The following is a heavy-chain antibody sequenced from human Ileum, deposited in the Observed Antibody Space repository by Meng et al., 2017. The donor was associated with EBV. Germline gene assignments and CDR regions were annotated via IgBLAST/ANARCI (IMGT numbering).Heavy chain of an antibody. V-gene: IGHV4-34*01. CDR2: INHSGST. D-gene: IGHD3-10*01. CDR1: CGSFSGYY. CDR3: ARGNKVSDRGFDY. J-gene: IGHJ4*02. Sequence: LQPWWAGPVTPSETLCLPCAVYCGSFSGYYWSSIRQPPGKGLEWIGEINHSGSTNYNPSLKSRVTISVDTSKNQFSLKLSSVTAADTAVYYCARGNKVSDRGFDYWGQGTLVTVSS.